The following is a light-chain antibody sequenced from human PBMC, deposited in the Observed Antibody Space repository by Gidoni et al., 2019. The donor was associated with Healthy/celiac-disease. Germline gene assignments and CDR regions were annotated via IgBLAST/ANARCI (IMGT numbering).Light chain of an antibody. V-gene: IGLV3-1*01. CDR3: QAWDSSTEEV. CDR1: QLGDKY. CDR2: QDS. Sequence: SYELTQPPSVSVSPGKTASITCSGDQLGDKYACWYQQKPGQSPVLVIYQDSKRPSGIPERFSGSNSGNTATLTISGTQAMDEADYYCQAWDSSTEEVFGGGTKLTVL. J-gene: IGLJ2*01.